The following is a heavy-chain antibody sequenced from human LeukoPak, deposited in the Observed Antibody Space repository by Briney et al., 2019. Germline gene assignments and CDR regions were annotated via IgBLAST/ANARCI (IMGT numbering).Heavy chain of an antibody. J-gene: IGHJ4*02. CDR2: ISSSSSYI. D-gene: IGHD6-13*01. Sequence: PGGSLRLSCAASGLTFNTYSMNWVRQAPRKGLEWVSSISSSSSYIYYADSVKGRFSISRDNAQNSVYLQLNSLRAEDTAVYYCAGGSSRNSYYFDCWGQGTLVTVSS. CDR1: GLTFNTYS. CDR3: AGGSSRNSYYFDC. V-gene: IGHV3-21*01.